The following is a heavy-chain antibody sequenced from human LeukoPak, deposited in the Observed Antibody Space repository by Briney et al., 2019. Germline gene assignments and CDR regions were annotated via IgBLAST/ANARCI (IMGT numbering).Heavy chain of an antibody. Sequence: GRSLRLSCGVSGFTFNSYGMHWVRQAPGKGLEWVAFIRFDGSNQFYADSVKGRFTIYRDNPKNTFYLKRSSLRAQATAVYYCPKDDKTPRIVATSWGKCDPRGQGTLVAVSS. D-gene: IGHD1-26*01. CDR3: PKDDKTPRIVATSWGKCDP. V-gene: IGHV3-30*02. CDR2: IRFDGSNQ. CDR1: GFTFNSYG. J-gene: IGHJ5*02.